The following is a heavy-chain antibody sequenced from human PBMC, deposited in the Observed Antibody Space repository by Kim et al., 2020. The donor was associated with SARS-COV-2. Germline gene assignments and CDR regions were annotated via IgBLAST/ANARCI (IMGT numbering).Heavy chain of an antibody. CDR3: ARWIPDFDY. CDR2: ET. J-gene: IGHJ4*02. Sequence: ETRYRPSFQGQVTMSAGKSISTAYLQWSSLKASDTAMYYCARWIPDFDYWGQGTLVTVSS. V-gene: IGHV5-51*01. D-gene: IGHD2-2*03.